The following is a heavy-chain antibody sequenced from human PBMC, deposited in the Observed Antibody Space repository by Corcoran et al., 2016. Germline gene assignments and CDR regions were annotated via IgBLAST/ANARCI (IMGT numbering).Heavy chain of an antibody. D-gene: IGHD1-26*01. J-gene: IGHJ4*02. V-gene: IGHV3-33*01. CDR1: GFTFSSYG. CDR3: ARNGRNSGSYGKY. CDR2: IWYDGSNK. Sequence: QVQLVESGGGVVQPGRSLRLSCAASGFTFSSYGMHWVRQAPGKGLEWVAVIWYDGSNKYYADSVKGRFTISRDNSKNTLYLQMNSLRAEDTAVYYWARNGRNSGSYGKYWGQGTLVTVSS.